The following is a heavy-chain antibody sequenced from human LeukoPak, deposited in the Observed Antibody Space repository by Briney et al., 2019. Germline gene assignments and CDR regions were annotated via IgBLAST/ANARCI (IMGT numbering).Heavy chain of an antibody. J-gene: IGHJ4*02. CDR2: IYYSGST. CDR1: GGSISSYY. D-gene: IGHD6-13*01. CDR3: ARDYSNRWYTLDY. V-gene: IGHV4-59*01. Sequence: SETLSLTCTVSGGSISSYYWSWIRQPPGKGLEWIGYIYYSGSTNYNPSLKSRVTISVDTSKNQFSLKLSSVTAADTAVYYCARDYSNRWYTLDYWGQGTLVTVSS.